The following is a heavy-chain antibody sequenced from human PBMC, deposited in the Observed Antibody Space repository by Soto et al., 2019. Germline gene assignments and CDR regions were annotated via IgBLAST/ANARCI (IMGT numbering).Heavy chain of an antibody. CDR1: GFTFSNYW. D-gene: IGHD2-15*01. J-gene: IGHJ6*03. V-gene: IGHV3-74*01. Sequence: EVQLVESGGGLVQPGGSLRLSCVASGFTFSNYWKYWVRQAPGEGLVWVSRINNDGSVSSYADSVKGRLTISRDNVKNTLHLQMDSLRAEDTAVYYCARGDCVGGTCYSLAGSFYYYMDVWGKGTTVTVFS. CDR3: ARGDCVGGTCYSLAGSFYYYMDV. CDR2: INNDGSVS.